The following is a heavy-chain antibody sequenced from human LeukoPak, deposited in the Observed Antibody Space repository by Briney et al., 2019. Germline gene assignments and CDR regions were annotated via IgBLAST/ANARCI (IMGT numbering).Heavy chain of an antibody. D-gene: IGHD5-24*01. CDR1: GGSISSYY. V-gene: IGHV4-59*08. J-gene: IGHJ4*02. Sequence: SETLSLTCTVSGGSISSYYWSWIRQPPGKGLEWIGYIYYSGSTNYNPSLKSRVTISVDTSKNQFSLKLSSVTAADTAIYYCARINGHIFDYWGQGTLVTVSS. CDR2: IYYSGST. CDR3: ARINGHIFDY.